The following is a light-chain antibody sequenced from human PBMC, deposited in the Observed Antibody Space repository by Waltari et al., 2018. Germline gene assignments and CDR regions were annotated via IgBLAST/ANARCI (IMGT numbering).Light chain of an antibody. V-gene: IGKV3-15*01. J-gene: IGKJ1*01. CDR1: QSVSSG. Sequence: ETVMTQSPATLSVSPGERATLPCRASQSVSSGLAWYQQKPGRAPRLLIYGASTRATGIPARFSGSGSGTEFTLTISSLQSEDFAVYYCQQYNNWPGTFGQGTKVEIK. CDR3: QQYNNWPGT. CDR2: GAS.